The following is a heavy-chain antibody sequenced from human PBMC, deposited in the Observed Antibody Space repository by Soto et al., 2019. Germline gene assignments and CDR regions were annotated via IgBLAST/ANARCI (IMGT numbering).Heavy chain of an antibody. J-gene: IGHJ4*02. Sequence: QVQLVESGGGVVQPGRSLRLSCAASGFTFSSYGMHWVRQAPGKGLEWVAVISYDGSNKYYADSVKGRFTISRDNSKNTLYLQMNSLRAEDTDVYYCAKEEATAEVYWGQGTLVTVSS. V-gene: IGHV3-30*18. CDR1: GFTFSSYG. CDR2: ISYDGSNK. D-gene: IGHD5-12*01. CDR3: AKEEATAEVY.